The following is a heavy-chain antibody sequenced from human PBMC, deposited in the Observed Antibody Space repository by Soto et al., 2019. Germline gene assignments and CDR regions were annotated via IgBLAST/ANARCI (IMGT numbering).Heavy chain of an antibody. CDR1: GFTFSSYA. CDR2: ISYDGSNK. Sequence: GGSLRLSCAASGFTFSSYAMHWVRQAPGKGLEWVAVISYDGSNKYYADSVKGRFTISRDNSKNTLYLQMNSLRAEDTAVYYCAREKVRGVLGFDYWGQGTLVTVSS. J-gene: IGHJ4*02. D-gene: IGHD3-10*01. V-gene: IGHV3-30-3*01. CDR3: AREKVRGVLGFDY.